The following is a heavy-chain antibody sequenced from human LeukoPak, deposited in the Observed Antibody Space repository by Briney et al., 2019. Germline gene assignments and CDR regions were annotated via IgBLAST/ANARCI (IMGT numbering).Heavy chain of an antibody. CDR3: AKVASTTRRHDAFDI. J-gene: IGHJ3*02. CDR1: GYTLTDYY. Sequence: ASVKVSCKASGYTLTDYYIHWVRQAPGQGLEWMGWITPSSGGTIYAQKFQGRVTMTRDMSIGTAYMELSRLRSDDTAVYYCAKVASTTRRHDAFDIWGQGTLVTVSS. CDR2: ITPSSGGT. D-gene: IGHD1-1*01. V-gene: IGHV1-2*02.